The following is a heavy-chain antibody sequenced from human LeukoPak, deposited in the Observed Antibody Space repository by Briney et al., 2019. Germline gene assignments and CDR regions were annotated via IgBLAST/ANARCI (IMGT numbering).Heavy chain of an antibody. CDR1: GFTSSNYA. D-gene: IGHD1-26*01. J-gene: IGHJ4*02. CDR2: ISGSGGST. CDR3: ARTIAVGATFVDY. Sequence: GGSLRLSCAASGFTSSNYAMSWVRQAPGKGLEWVSTISGSGGSTYYADSVKGRFTISRDNSKNTLYLQMNSLRAEDTAVYYCARTIAVGATFVDYWGQGTLVTVSS. V-gene: IGHV3-23*01.